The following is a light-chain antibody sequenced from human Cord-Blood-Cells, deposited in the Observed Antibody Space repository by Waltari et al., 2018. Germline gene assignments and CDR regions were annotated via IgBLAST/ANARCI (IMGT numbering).Light chain of an antibody. CDR2: GAS. CDR3: QQYGSSPRT. J-gene: IGKJ1*01. CDR1: QSVSSSY. V-gene: IGKV3-20*01. Sequence: EIVLTPSPGTLSLSPGERATLSGRASQSVSSSYLAWYQQKPGQAPRLLIYGASSRATGIPDRFSGSGSGTDFTLTISRLEPEDFAVYYCQQYGSSPRTFGQGTKVEIK.